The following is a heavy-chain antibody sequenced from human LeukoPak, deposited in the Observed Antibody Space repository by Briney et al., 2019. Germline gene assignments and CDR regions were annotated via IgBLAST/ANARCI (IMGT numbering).Heavy chain of an antibody. CDR3: ARDGDSSSLGCFDY. V-gene: IGHV1-2*02. Sequence: GAAVKVSCKASGYTFTGYYMHWVRQAPGQGLEWMGWINPNSGGTNYAQKFQGRVTMTRDTSTSTAYMELSRLRSDDTAVYYCARDGDSSSLGCFDYWGQGTLVTVSS. CDR2: INPNSGGT. CDR1: GYTFTGYY. J-gene: IGHJ4*02. D-gene: IGHD6-6*01.